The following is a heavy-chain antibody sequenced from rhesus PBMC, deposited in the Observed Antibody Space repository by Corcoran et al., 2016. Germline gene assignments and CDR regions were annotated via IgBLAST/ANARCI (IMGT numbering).Heavy chain of an antibody. Sequence: QVQLQESGPGLVKPSETLSLTCAVSGGSISDVYYWSWIRQPPGKGLEWFGYIYGSGGGTNYDPSLKNRVTISIDTSKNQFSLKLNSVTAADTAVYFCARGVYGPWGQGVLVTVSS. CDR3: ARGVYGP. J-gene: IGHJ4*01. D-gene: IGHD4-17*01. V-gene: IGHV4-106*01. CDR2: IYGSGGGT. CDR1: GGSISDVYY.